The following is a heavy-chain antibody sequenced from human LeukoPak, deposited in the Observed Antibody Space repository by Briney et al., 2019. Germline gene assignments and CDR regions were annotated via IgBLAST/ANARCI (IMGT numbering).Heavy chain of an antibody. V-gene: IGHV3-7*01. CDR1: GFNFTAFW. D-gene: IGHD1-14*01. Sequence: PGGALRLSCAASGFNFTAFWMSWVRQTPEKGLEFVADINRDSSGKNYVDPVNDRLTISRDNAKKSLFLKLNSLRADDTAVFYCARDPGSSAFDLWGQGSLVTVST. CDR3: ARDPGSSAFDL. CDR2: INRDSSGK. J-gene: IGHJ4*02.